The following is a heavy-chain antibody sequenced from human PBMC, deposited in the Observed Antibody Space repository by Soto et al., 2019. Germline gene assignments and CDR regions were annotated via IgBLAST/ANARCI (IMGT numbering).Heavy chain of an antibody. D-gene: IGHD1-26*01. CDR3: ARDDEGGSDCDLGY. CDR1: GFTFSSYI. J-gene: IGHJ4*02. V-gene: IGHV3-30-3*01. Sequence: QVQLVESGGGVVQPGRSLRLSCAASGFTFSSYIMHWVRQTPGKGLEWMTFISHDGNNKYYADSVKGRFTISRDNSENTIYLQMDSLRAEDTAVYYCARDDEGGSDCDLGYWGQGTLVTVSS. CDR2: ISHDGNNK.